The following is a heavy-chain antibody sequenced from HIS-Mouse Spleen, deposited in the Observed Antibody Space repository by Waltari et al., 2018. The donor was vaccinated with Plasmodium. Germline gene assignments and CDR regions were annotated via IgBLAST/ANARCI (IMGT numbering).Heavy chain of an antibody. Sequence: QVQLQESGPGLVKPSQTLSLTCTVSGGSISSGGYYWSWIRQHPGKGLEWNGYIYYSGSTYYNPSLKSRVTISVDTSKNQFSLKLSAVTAADTAVYYCARSIAATVTFYFDYWGQGTLVTVSS. CDR3: ARSIAATVTFYFDY. V-gene: IGHV4-31*03. CDR1: GGSISSGGYY. CDR2: IYYSGST. J-gene: IGHJ4*02. D-gene: IGHD6-13*01.